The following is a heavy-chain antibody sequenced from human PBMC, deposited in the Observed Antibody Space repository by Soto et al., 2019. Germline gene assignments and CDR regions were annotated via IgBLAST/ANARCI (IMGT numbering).Heavy chain of an antibody. CDR2: IYPGDSDT. J-gene: IGHJ6*02. CDR3: ARHLRSYDFFQYYYGIDV. D-gene: IGHD3-16*01. CDR1: GYNYNLHW. Sequence: RESLKISCRGSGYNYNLHWISWVRQKPGRGLEWMGIIYPGDSDTRYNPSFQGQVTISVDKSINTAYLQWDSLEASDTATYYCARHLRSYDFFQYYYGIDVWGQGSTVTVSS. V-gene: IGHV5-51*01.